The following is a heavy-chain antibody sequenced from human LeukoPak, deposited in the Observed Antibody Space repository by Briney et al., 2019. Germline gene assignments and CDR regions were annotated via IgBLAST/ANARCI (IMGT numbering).Heavy chain of an antibody. CDR2: LYPSGST. Sequence: KSSETLSLTCSGSAGSINSGYWRWIRQPPGKGLEWIGLLYPSGSTNYNPSLKSRVTISVDTSRTQFSLKLSSVTAADTAVYYCASGHYPFEYWGQGTLVTVSS. CDR3: ASGHYPFEY. CDR1: AGSINSGY. D-gene: IGHD1-26*01. J-gene: IGHJ4*02. V-gene: IGHV4-59*13.